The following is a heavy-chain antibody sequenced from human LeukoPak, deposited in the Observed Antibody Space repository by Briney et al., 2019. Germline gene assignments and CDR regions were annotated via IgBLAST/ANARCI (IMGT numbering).Heavy chain of an antibody. D-gene: IGHD2-15*01. CDR3: AASEGYCSGGSCYYDDY. J-gene: IGHJ4*02. V-gene: IGHV4-34*01. Sequence: PSETLSLTCAVYGGSFSGYYWSWLRQPPGKGLEWIGEINHSGSTNYNPSLKSRVPISVDTSKNQFSLKLSSVTAADTAVYYCAASEGYCSGGSCYYDDYWGQGTLVTVSS. CDR2: INHSGST. CDR1: GGSFSGYY.